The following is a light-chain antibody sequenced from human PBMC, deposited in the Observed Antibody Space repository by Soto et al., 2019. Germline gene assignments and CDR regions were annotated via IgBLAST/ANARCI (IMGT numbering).Light chain of an antibody. Sequence: EIVMTQSPATLSLSPGERATLSCGASQSLSSNLAWYQQKPGQAPRLLIYGASARATGIPARFSGSGSGTEFTLTISSLQSEDFAVYFCQQYNDWPPLTFGGGTKVEIK. CDR1: QSLSSN. CDR2: GAS. J-gene: IGKJ4*01. V-gene: IGKV3-15*01. CDR3: QQYNDWPPLT.